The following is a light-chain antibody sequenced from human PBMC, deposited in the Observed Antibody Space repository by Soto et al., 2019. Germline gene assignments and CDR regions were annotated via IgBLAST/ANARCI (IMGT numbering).Light chain of an antibody. J-gene: IGKJ1*01. CDR3: QQSYSSPPT. V-gene: IGKV1-39*01. CDR2: AAS. CDR1: QSISNH. Sequence: DIKMTQSPSSLSASVEDRVIITCRASQSISNHLNWYQQKPGKAPKLLIFAASSLQSGVPSRFSGSRSGPDSTLTISSLQPEDFATYYCQQSYSSPPTFGQGPKVDIK.